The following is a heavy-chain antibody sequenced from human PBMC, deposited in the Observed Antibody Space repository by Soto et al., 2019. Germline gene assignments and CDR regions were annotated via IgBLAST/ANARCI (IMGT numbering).Heavy chain of an antibody. CDR1: GGSISSYY. CDR2: IYYSGST. J-gene: IGHJ4*02. Sequence: SETLSLTCTVSGGSISSYYWSWIRQPPGKGLEWIGYIYYSGSTNYNPSLKSRVTISVDTSKNQFSLKLSSVTAADTAVYYFARFSWAYCSIPSCYGFDSWGQETLATVS. CDR3: ARFSWAYCSIPSCYGFDS. D-gene: IGHD2-2*01. V-gene: IGHV4-59*01.